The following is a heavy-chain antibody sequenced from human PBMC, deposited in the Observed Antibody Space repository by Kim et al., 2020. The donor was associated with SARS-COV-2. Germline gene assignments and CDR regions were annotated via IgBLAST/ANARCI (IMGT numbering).Heavy chain of an antibody. Sequence: GGSLRLSCAASGFTFSDYYMSWIRQAPGKGLEWVSYITSSGSVIYYADSVKGRFTISRDNAKNSLYLQMNSLRAEDTAVYYCARNKGGSGSYAPLWYYGLDVWGQGTTVTVSS. D-gene: IGHD3-10*01. J-gene: IGHJ6*02. CDR2: ITSSGSVI. CDR1: GFTFSDYY. V-gene: IGHV3-11*01. CDR3: ARNKGGSGSYAPLWYYGLDV.